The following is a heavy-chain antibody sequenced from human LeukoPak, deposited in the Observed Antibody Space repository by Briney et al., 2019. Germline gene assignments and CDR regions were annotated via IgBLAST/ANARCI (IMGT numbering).Heavy chain of an antibody. CDR2: ISGDGGST. CDR3: AKCPHYYYYYYMDV. J-gene: IGHJ6*03. V-gene: IGHV3-43*02. CDR1: GFTFDDYA. Sequence: PVGSLRLSCAASGFTFDDYAMHWVRQAPGKGLEWVSLISGDGGSTYDADSVKGRFTISRDNSKNSLYLQMNSLRTEDTALYYCAKCPHYYYYYYMDVWGKGTTVTVSS.